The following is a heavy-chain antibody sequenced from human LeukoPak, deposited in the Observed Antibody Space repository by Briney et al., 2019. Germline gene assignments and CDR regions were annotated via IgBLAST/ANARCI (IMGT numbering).Heavy chain of an antibody. CDR1: GGSISSYY. CDR2: IYYSGST. J-gene: IGHJ4*02. D-gene: IGHD6-19*01. CDR3: ASRRSGWYYFDY. V-gene: IGHV4-59*08. Sequence: SETLSLTCSVSGGSISSYYWSWIRQPPGKGLEWIGYIYYSGSTNYNPSLKSRVTIAADTSKNQFSLKLSSVTAADTAVYYCASRRSGWYYFDYWGQGTLVTVSS.